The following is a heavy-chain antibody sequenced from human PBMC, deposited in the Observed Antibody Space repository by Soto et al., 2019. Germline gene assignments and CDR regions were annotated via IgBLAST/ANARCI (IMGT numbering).Heavy chain of an antibody. V-gene: IGHV3-23*01. CDR2: ISGSGGST. D-gene: IGHD3-16*02. J-gene: IGHJ4*02. CDR1: GFTFSSYA. CDR3: AKEGNYDYIWGSYRPGRDYFDY. Sequence: PGGSLRLSCAASGFTFSSYAMSWVRQAPGKGLEWVSAISGSGGSTYYADSVKGRFTISRDNSKNTLYLQMNSLRAEDTAVYYCAKEGNYDYIWGSYRPGRDYFDYWGQGTLVTVSS.